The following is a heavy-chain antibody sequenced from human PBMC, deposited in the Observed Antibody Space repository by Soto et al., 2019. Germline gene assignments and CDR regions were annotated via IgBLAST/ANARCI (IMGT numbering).Heavy chain of an antibody. V-gene: IGHV4-30-2*01. Sequence: SETLSLTCAVSGGSISSGGYSWSWIRQPPGKGLEWIGYIYHSGSTYYNPSLKSRVTISVDRSKNQFSLKLSSVTAADTAVYYCASQGYSYGSFFDYWGQGTLVTDSS. J-gene: IGHJ4*02. CDR2: IYHSGST. CDR1: GGSISSGGYS. D-gene: IGHD5-18*01. CDR3: ASQGYSYGSFFDY.